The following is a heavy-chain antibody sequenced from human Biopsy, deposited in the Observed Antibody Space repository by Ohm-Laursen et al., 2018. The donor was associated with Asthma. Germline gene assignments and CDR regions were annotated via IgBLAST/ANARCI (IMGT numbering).Heavy chain of an antibody. CDR2: IYRNGDT. CDR3: ARVQSYGDIHFGLDV. CDR1: GDSIDSGDYS. J-gene: IGHJ6*02. D-gene: IGHD2-21*02. Sequence: SQTLSLTCGVSGDSIDSGDYSWTWIRQSPGVGLEWIGYIYRNGDTYYNPTLKNRVTISIDRSKNQFSLRLRSVTAADTAVYYCARVQSYGDIHFGLDVWGQGTTVTVSS. V-gene: IGHV4-30-2*06.